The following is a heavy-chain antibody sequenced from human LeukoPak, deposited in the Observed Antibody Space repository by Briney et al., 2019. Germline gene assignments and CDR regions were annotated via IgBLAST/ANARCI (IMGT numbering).Heavy chain of an antibody. V-gene: IGHV1-2*02. CDR3: ARDRGHYFDL. CDR2: INPNSGGT. Sequence: GASVKVSCKASGYTFTGYYIHWVRQAPGQGLEWMGWINPNSGGTNYAQKFQGRVTMTWDTSISTAYMELSRLRSDDTAVYYCARDRGHYFDLWGRGTLVTVSS. CDR1: GYTFTGYY. J-gene: IGHJ2*01.